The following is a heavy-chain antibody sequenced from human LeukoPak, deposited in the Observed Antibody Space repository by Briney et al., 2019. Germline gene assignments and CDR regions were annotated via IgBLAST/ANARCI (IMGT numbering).Heavy chain of an antibody. CDR2: ISAYNGNT. J-gene: IGHJ3*01. Sequence: GASVKVSCKASGGTFSSYAISWVRQAPGQGLEWMGWISAYNGNTNYAQKLQGRVTMTTDTSTSTAYMELRSLRSDDTAVYYCARDRGIQLWLLWGQGTMVTVSS. CDR3: ARDRGIQLWLL. V-gene: IGHV1-18*01. D-gene: IGHD5-18*01. CDR1: GGTFSSYA.